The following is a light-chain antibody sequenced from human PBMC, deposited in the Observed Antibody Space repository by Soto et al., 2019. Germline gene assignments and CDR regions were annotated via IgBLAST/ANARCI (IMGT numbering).Light chain of an antibody. CDR2: DVS. CDR3: SSYTSSNTLHVL. Sequence: QSALTQPASVSGSPGQSITISCTGTSSDVGGYNYVSWYQQHPGKAPKLMFYDVSNRPSGVSSRFSGSKSGNTASLTISGLQAEDEADYYCSSYTSSNTLHVLFGGGTQLTVL. CDR1: SSDVGGYNY. V-gene: IGLV2-14*01. J-gene: IGLJ2*01.